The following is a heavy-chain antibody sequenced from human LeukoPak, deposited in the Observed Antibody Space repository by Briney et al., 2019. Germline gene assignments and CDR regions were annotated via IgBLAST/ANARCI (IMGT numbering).Heavy chain of an antibody. Sequence: GGSLRLSCAASGFTFSSYALSWVRQAPGKGLEWVSAISGSGGSTYYADPGKVRFTTSRDNSKNTMYLQINSLRAEDTAVYYCAQQKVAARWTGSGFDYWGQGTLVTVSS. J-gene: IGHJ4*02. CDR2: ISGSGGST. V-gene: IGHV3-23*01. CDR3: AQQKVAARWTGSGFDY. CDR1: GFTFSSYA. D-gene: IGHD6-6*01.